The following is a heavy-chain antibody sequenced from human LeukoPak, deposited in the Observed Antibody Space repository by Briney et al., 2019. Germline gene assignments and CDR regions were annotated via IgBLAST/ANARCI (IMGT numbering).Heavy chain of an antibody. CDR3: ARGSTMVRGVIITTPHFDY. CDR1: GGPISSGGYS. CDR2: IYHSGST. D-gene: IGHD3-10*01. J-gene: IGHJ4*02. V-gene: IGHV4-30-2*01. Sequence: SQTLSLTCAVSGGPISSGGYSWSWIRQPPGKGLEWIGYIYHSGSTYYNPSLKSRVTISVDRSKNQFSLKLSSVTAADTAVYYCARGSTMVRGVIITTPHFDYWGQGTLVTVSS.